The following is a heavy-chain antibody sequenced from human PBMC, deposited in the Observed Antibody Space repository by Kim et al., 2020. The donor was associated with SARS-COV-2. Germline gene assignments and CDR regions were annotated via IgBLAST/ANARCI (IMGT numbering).Heavy chain of an antibody. CDR3: AREGSGSYSWLDP. Sequence: DSQHVQGRVTIKRDTSATTAFMELSSLTSADTAMYYCAREGSGSYSWLDPWGQGTLVTVSS. V-gene: IGHV1-3*01. J-gene: IGHJ5*02. D-gene: IGHD3-10*01.